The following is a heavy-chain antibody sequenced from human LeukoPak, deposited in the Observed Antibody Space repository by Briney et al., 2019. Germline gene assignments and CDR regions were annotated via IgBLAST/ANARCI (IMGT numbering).Heavy chain of an antibody. D-gene: IGHD6-6*01. CDR1: GGSISSGGYS. Sequence: PSETLSITCTVSGGSISSGGYSWSWIRQHPGKGLEWIGYIYYSGSTYYNPSLKSRVTISVDTSKNQFSLKLSSVTAADTAVYYCARAQLVNNWFNPWGQGTLVTVSS. CDR3: ARAQLVNNWFNP. J-gene: IGHJ5*02. V-gene: IGHV4-31*03. CDR2: IYYSGST.